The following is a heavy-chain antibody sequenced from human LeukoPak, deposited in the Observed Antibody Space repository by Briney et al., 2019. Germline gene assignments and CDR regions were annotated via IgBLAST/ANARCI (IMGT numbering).Heavy chain of an antibody. Sequence: GASVKVSCKASGYTFTAYYMHWVRQATGQGLEWMGWINPNSGGINYAQKFQGRVTMTRDTSISTAYMELSRLRSDDTAVYYCARDRVVVPAAFDYWGQGTLVTAPS. J-gene: IGHJ4*02. CDR3: ARDRVVVPAAFDY. CDR2: INPNSGGI. D-gene: IGHD2-2*01. CDR1: GYTFTAYY. V-gene: IGHV1-2*02.